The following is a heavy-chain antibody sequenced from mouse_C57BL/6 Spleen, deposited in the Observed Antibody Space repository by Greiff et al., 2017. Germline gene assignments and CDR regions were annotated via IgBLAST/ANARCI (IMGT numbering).Heavy chain of an antibody. J-gene: IGHJ3*01. CDR1: GYSITSGYY. V-gene: IGHV3-6*01. CDR2: ISYDGSN. Sequence: EVQLQQSGPGLVKPSQSLSLTCSVTGYSITSGYYWNWLRQFPGNNLEWMGYISYDGSNNYNPSLTNRISITRDTSKNQFFLELNCVTTEDTATYYCARGGGYDPFAYWGQGTLVTVSA. D-gene: IGHD2-2*01. CDR3: ARGGGYDPFAY.